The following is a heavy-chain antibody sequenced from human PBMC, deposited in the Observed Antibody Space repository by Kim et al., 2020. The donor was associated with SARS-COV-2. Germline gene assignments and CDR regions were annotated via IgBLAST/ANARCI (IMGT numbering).Heavy chain of an antibody. J-gene: IGHJ5*02. Sequence: YNPSLKSRVTISVDRSKNQFSLKLSSVTAADTAVYYCARGEDDYSNYFDPWGQGTLVTVSS. CDR3: ARGEDDYSNYFDP. D-gene: IGHD4-4*01. V-gene: IGHV4-30-2*01.